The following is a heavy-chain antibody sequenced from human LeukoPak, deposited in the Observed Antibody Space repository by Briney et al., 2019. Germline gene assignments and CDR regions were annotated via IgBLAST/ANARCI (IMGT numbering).Heavy chain of an antibody. Sequence: PSETLSLTCTVSGGSISSRSYYWGWLRQPPGKGLEWIASIFYSGSTYHNPSVKSRVTISVDTSKSQFSLKLSCVTAADKAVYFCARHPLKAYVSDWFDPWGQGTLVTVSS. CDR3: ARHPLKAYVSDWFDP. CDR2: IFYSGST. CDR1: GGSISSRSYY. V-gene: IGHV4-39*01. J-gene: IGHJ5*02. D-gene: IGHD3-10*02.